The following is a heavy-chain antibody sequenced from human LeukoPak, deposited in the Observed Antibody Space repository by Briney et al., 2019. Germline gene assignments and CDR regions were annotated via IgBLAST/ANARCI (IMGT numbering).Heavy chain of an antibody. D-gene: IGHD3-16*02. CDR2: ISFDGNQE. CDR1: GFTFDNYA. CDR3: AREGSIVARTDY. J-gene: IGHJ4*02. V-gene: IGHV3-30-3*01. Sequence: EGSLRLSCEASGFTFDNYAMHWVRQAPGRRLEWVAVISFDGNQEYYPDSVKGRFTISRDNSKNTLYLQMNGLKTEDTAVYYCAREGSIVARTDYWGQGALVIVSS.